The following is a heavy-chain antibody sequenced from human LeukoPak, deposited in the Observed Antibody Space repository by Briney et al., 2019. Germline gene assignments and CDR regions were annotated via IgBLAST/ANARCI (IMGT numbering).Heavy chain of an antibody. J-gene: IGHJ4*02. V-gene: IGHV1-8*03. Sequence: ASVKVSCKASGYTFTSYDINWVRQATGQGLEWMGWMNPNSGNTGYVQKFQGRVTITRNTSISTAYMELSSLRSEDTAVYYCARRAVAAKRGGPYYFDYWGQGTLVTVSS. CDR3: ARRAVAAKRGGPYYFDY. CDR1: GYTFTSYD. CDR2: MNPNSGNT. D-gene: IGHD6-19*01.